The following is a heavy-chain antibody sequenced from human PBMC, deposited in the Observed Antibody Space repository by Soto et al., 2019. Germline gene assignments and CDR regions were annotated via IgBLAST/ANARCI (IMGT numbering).Heavy chain of an antibody. CDR1: GFCLCYRY. Sequence: PGGSLTLARGVSGFCLCYRYMHWVRQAPGEGLVWVSRIKSDGSSPDYADSVKGRFTISRDNSKNTLYLQMNSLRAEDTAVYYCICFGDFAAHWGQGTLVTVSS. CDR3: ICFGDFAAH. V-gene: IGHV3-74*01. J-gene: IGHJ4*02. CDR2: IKSDGSSP. D-gene: IGHD3-10*01.